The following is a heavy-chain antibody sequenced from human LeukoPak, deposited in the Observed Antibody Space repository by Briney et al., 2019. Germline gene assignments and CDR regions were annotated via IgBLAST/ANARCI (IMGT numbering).Heavy chain of an antibody. CDR1: GFTFDDYA. CDR2: ISWNSGSI. CDR3: AKDYSSGWYSAFDI. D-gene: IGHD6-19*01. J-gene: IGHJ3*02. Sequence: GRSLRLSCAASGFTFDDYAMHWVRQAPGEGLGWVSGISWNSGSIGYADSVKGRFTISRDNAKNSLYLQMNSLRAEDTALYYCAKDYSSGWYSAFDIWGQGTMVTVSS. V-gene: IGHV3-9*01.